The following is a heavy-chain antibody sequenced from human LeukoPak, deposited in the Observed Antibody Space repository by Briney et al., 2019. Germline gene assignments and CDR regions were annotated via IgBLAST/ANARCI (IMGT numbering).Heavy chain of an antibody. J-gene: IGHJ4*02. Sequence: ASVKVSCMPSVYTFTSNYMHWVRQAPRQRREWMGIINPSGGSTSYAQKFQGRATTTRDTSTRTVYIEPTRLRSEDTAVYDCARDGGSSSDYWGQGTLVTVSS. CDR1: VYTFTSNY. CDR2: INPSGGST. CDR3: ARDGGSSSDY. V-gene: IGHV1-46*01. D-gene: IGHD6-6*01.